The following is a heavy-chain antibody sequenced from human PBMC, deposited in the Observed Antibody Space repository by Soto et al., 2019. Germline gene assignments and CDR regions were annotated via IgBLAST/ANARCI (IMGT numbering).Heavy chain of an antibody. CDR2: IIPIFNST. V-gene: IGHV1-69*01. J-gene: IGHJ4*02. Sequence: QVQLVQSGAEVKTPGSSLKVSCTVSGSRFSNYVISWVRQAPGHGLEWLGRIIPIFNSTQYAQKFQGRVTITADQSTKPGSLEPSSLRSDDTAVYYCAREGRGKKAGYNGLVSLGYWGQGTLVTVSS. CDR3: AREGRGKKAGYNGLVSLGY. CDR1: GSRFSNYV. D-gene: IGHD2-2*02.